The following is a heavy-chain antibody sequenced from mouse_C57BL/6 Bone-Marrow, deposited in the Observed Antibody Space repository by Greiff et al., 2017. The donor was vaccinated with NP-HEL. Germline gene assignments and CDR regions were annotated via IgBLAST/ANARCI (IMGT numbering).Heavy chain of an antibody. CDR1: GYTFTSYW. CDR2: IDPNSGGT. D-gene: IGHD2-3*01. CDR3: ARKGIVSYDGYLDC. Sequence: QVQLQQPGAELVKPGASVKLSCKASGYTFTSYWMHWVKQRPGRGLEWIGRIDPNSGGTKYNEKFKSKATLTVDKPSSTAYMQLSSLTSEDSAVYYCARKGIVSYDGYLDCWGQGTTLTVSS. V-gene: IGHV1-72*01. J-gene: IGHJ2*01.